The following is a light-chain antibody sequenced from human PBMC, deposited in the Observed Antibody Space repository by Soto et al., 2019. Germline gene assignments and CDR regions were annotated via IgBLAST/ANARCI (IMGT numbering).Light chain of an antibody. J-gene: IGLJ7*01. CDR2: ANT. Sequence: QPVLTQPPSVSGAPGQRVTISCTGSSSNIGAGFDVHWYQQLPGTAPKLLIYANTDRPSWVPDRFSGSKSGTSASLAITGLQAEDEADYYCQSYDSSLSGRVFGGGTQLTVL. CDR3: QSYDSSLSGRV. V-gene: IGLV1-40*01. CDR1: SSNIGAGFD.